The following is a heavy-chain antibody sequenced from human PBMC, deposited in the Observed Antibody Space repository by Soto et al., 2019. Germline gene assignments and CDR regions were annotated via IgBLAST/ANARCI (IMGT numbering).Heavy chain of an antibody. V-gene: IGHV1-69*13. D-gene: IGHD3-22*01. CDR1: GGTFSSYA. CDR2: IIPIFGTA. Sequence: SVKVSCKASGGTFSSYAISWVRQAPGQGLEWMGGIIPIFGTANYAQKFQGRVTITADESTSTAYMELSSLRSEDTAVYYCASYYDSSGSHAFDIWGQGTMVTVSS. J-gene: IGHJ3*02. CDR3: ASYYDSSGSHAFDI.